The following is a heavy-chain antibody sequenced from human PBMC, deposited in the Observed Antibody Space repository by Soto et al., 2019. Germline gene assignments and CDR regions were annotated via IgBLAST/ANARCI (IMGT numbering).Heavy chain of an antibody. J-gene: IGHJ1*01. CDR3: ARGITVIKLGHLEYFQH. D-gene: IGHD3-22*01. Sequence: QVQLQESGPGLVKPSETLSLTCTVSGRSVSSGSYYWSWIRQPPGKGLEWLGYIYYSGRTNYNPSLKSRVTISVDTSKNQLSLKLSSVTAADTAVYYCARGITVIKLGHLEYFQHWGQGTLVTVSS. CDR2: IYYSGRT. CDR1: GRSVSSGSYY. V-gene: IGHV4-61*01.